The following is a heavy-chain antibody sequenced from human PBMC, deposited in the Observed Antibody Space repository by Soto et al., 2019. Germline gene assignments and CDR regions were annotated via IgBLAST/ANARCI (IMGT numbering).Heavy chain of an antibody. CDR1: GASISGFY. V-gene: IGHV4-4*07. D-gene: IGHD6-13*01. CDR3: VRDGTKTLRDWFDA. J-gene: IGHJ5*01. Sequence: SETLSLTCTVSGASISGFYWSWIRKSAGKGLGWIGRIYATGTTDYNLSLKSRAMMSVDTSKQQFSLKLRSVTAADTPAYFSVRDGTKTLRDWFDAWGQGISVTVSS. CDR2: IYATGTT.